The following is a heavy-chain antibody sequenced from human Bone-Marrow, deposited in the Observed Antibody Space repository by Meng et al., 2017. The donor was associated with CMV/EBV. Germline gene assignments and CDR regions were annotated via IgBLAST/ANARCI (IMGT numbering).Heavy chain of an antibody. CDR1: GYTFIGYD. CDR3: ARSLYTNYYSTYCGLDV. V-gene: IGHV1-2*02. Sequence: ASVKVSCKGSGYTFIGYDLHWVRQAPGQGLEWMGWINPKSGGTNYAQRFQGRVTLSSDTSINTVYVELRRLRSDDTAVYFCARSLYTNYYSTYCGLDVWGQGTTVTVSS. CDR2: INPKSGGT. J-gene: IGHJ6*02. D-gene: IGHD3-22*01.